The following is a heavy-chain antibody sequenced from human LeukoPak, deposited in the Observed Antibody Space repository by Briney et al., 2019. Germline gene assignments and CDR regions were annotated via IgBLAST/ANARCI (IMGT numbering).Heavy chain of an antibody. CDR2: ISGSGGTK. CDR3: ARDLVSVVAGQARRWHDP. CDR1: GFTFSDYF. D-gene: IGHD6-19*01. Sequence: GGSLRLSCAASGFTFSDYFMTWIRQAPGKGLEWISYISGSGGTKYYVDSVKGRFTISRDNAQKSLYLEMSSLRVEDTAIYYCARDLVSVVAGQARRWHDPWGQGTLVTVSS. J-gene: IGHJ5*02. V-gene: IGHV3-11*01.